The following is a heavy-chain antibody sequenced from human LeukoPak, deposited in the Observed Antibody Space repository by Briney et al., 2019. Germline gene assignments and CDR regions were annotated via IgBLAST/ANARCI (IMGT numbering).Heavy chain of an antibody. Sequence: PGGSLRLSCAASGFTFSSYAMHWVRQAPGKGLERVAVISYDGSNKYYADSVKGRFTISRDNSKNTLYLQMNSLRAEDTAVYYCASDPPYYYDSSGYYYGHFQHWGQGTLVTVSS. CDR1: GFTFSSYA. CDR3: ASDPPYYYDSSGYYYGHFQH. CDR2: ISYDGSNK. D-gene: IGHD3-22*01. V-gene: IGHV3-30*04. J-gene: IGHJ1*01.